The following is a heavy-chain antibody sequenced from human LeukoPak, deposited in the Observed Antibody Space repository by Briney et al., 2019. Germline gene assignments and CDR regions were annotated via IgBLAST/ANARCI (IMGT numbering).Heavy chain of an antibody. J-gene: IGHJ4*02. CDR3: GREGDSGGKFNVWF. V-gene: IGHV1-69*13. Sequence: GASVKVSCKASGYTFTSYAMHWVRQAPGQGLEWMGGIVPTLGTPKYAPKFKGRVIISADESTTTVYMELTSLRSDDTAVYYCGREGDSGGKFNVWFWGQGALVSVSS. CDR2: IVPTLGTP. D-gene: IGHD4-23*01. CDR1: GYTFTSYA.